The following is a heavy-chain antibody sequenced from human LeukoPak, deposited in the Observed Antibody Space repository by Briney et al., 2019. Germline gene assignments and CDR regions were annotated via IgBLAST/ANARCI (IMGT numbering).Heavy chain of an antibody. Sequence: ASVKVSCKASGYTFTSYYMHWVRQAPGQGLEWMGWINPNSGGTNYAQKFQGRVTMTRDTSISTAYMELSRLRSDDTAVYYCARAVTGTYYYYYYMDVWGKGTTVTVSS. V-gene: IGHV1-2*02. CDR2: INPNSGGT. J-gene: IGHJ6*03. CDR3: ARAVTGTYYYYYYMDV. CDR1: GYTFTSYY. D-gene: IGHD1-1*01.